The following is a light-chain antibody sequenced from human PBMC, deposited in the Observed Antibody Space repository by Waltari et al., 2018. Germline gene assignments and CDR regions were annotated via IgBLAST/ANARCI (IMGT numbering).Light chain of an antibody. CDR1: TGAVNRGYY. CDR3: LLYYGGGRI. CDR2: STS. Sequence: QIVVTQEPSLTVSPGGTVTLTCASSTGAVNRGYYQNWFQQKPGQAPRALIYSTSNKRSCTPARFSGSLLGGKAALTLSGVQPEDEAEYYCLLYYGGGRIFGGGTKLTVL. V-gene: IGLV7-43*01. J-gene: IGLJ2*01.